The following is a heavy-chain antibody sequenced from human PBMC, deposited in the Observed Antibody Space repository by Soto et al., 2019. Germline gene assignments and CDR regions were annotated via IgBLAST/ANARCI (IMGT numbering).Heavy chain of an antibody. V-gene: IGHV4-31*03. CDR2: IYYSGST. D-gene: IGHD4-17*01. J-gene: IGHJ6*03. Sequence: SETLSLTCTVSGGSISSGGYYWSWIRQHPGKGLEWIGYIYYSGSTYYNPSLKSRVTISVDTSKNQFSLKLSSVTAADTAVYYCARGYGDYPFYYYYYMDVWGKGTTVTVSS. CDR3: ARGYGDYPFYYYYYMDV. CDR1: GGSISSGGYY.